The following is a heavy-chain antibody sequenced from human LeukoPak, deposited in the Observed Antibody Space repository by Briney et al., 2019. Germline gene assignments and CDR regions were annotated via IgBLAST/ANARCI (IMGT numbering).Heavy chain of an antibody. D-gene: IGHD3-10*01. CDR3: ARGRITMVRGVIISGWFDP. J-gene: IGHJ5*02. CDR1: GGSFSGYY. V-gene: IGHV4-34*01. CDR2: INHSGST. Sequence: SETLSLTCAVYGGSFSGYYWSWMRQPPGKGLEWIGEINHSGSTNYNPSLKSRVTISVDTSKNQFSLKLSSVTAADTAVYYCARGRITMVRGVIISGWFDPWGQGTLVTVSS.